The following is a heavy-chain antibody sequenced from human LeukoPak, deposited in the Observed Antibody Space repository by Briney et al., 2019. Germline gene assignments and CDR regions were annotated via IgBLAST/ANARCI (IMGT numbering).Heavy chain of an antibody. CDR2: VYTSGST. D-gene: IGHD5-18*01. J-gene: IGHJ4*02. Sequence: PSETLSLTCTVSGGSISSYHWSWIRQPAGKGLEWIGRVYTSGSTNYNPSLKSRVTMSVDTSKEQLSLKLSSVTAADTAVHYCARDGLYSYGYSYFDYWGQGTLVTVSS. V-gene: IGHV4-4*07. CDR1: GGSISSYH. CDR3: ARDGLYSYGYSYFDY.